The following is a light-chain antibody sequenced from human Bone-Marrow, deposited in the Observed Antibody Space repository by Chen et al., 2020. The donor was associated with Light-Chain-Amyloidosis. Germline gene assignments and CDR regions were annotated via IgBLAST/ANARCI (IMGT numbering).Light chain of an antibody. J-gene: IGLJ3*02. V-gene: IGLV6-57*01. CDR3: QSYQGSSQGV. CDR1: SGSIATNY. Sequence: NFMLTQPHPVSESPGKTVISSCTSSSGSIATNYVQWYQQRPGSSPTTVIYEDDQRPSGVPDRFSGSIDRSSNSASLTISGLKTEDEADYYCQSYQGSSQGVFGGGTKLTVL. CDR2: EDD.